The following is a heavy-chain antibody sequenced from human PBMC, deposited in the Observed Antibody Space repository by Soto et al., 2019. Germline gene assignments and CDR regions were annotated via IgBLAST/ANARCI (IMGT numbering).Heavy chain of an antibody. Sequence: TSETLSLTCAVSGGSISSSNWWSWVRQPPGKGLEWIGEIYHSGSTNYNPSLKSRVTISVDKSKNQFSLKLSSVTAADTAVYYCARGYDFWSGSLDYWGQGTLVTVSS. J-gene: IGHJ4*02. CDR1: GGSISSSNW. D-gene: IGHD3-3*01. CDR2: IYHSGST. CDR3: ARGYDFWSGSLDY. V-gene: IGHV4-4*02.